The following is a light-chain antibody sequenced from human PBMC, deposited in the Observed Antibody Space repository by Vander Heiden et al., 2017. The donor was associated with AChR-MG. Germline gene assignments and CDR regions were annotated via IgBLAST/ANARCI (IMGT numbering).Light chain of an antibody. Sequence: EIVMTQSPGPLSVSPGERVTLSCRASQSVLSNVAWYQQKPGQAPRLLIYGASTRATGIPDRFKGSVSGTEFTLTISSLQSEDFAVYYCQQYQNWRTFGPGTKLEI. CDR2: GAS. CDR1: QSVLSN. J-gene: IGKJ2*01. V-gene: IGKV3-15*01. CDR3: QQYQNWRT.